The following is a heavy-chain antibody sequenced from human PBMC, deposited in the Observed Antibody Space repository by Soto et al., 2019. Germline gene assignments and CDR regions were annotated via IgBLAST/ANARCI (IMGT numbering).Heavy chain of an antibody. CDR1: GFTFSSYG. V-gene: IGHV3-33*01. CDR3: ARGGVEMATILDY. Sequence: GGSLRLSCAASGFTFSSYGMRWVRQAPGKGLEWVAVIWYDGSNKYYADSVKGRFTISRDNSKNSLYLQMNSLRAEDTAVYYCARGGVEMATILDYWGQGTLVTVSS. CDR2: IWYDGSNK. D-gene: IGHD5-12*01. J-gene: IGHJ4*02.